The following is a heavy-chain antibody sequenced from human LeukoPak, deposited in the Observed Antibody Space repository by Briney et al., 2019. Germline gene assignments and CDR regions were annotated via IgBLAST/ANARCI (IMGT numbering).Heavy chain of an antibody. CDR2: IRSKANSYAT. Sequence: GGSLRLSWAASGFTFSGSAMHWVRQASGKGLEWVGRIRSKANSYATAYAASVKGRFTISRDDSKNTAYLQMNSLKTEDTAVYYCTSVGHDYGDHNAFDIWGQGTMVTVSS. V-gene: IGHV3-73*01. CDR1: GFTFSGSA. D-gene: IGHD4-17*01. CDR3: TSVGHDYGDHNAFDI. J-gene: IGHJ3*02.